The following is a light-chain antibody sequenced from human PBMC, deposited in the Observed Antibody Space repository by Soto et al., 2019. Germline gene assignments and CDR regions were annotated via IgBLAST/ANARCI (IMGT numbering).Light chain of an antibody. CDR2: DTS. V-gene: IGKV3-20*01. J-gene: IGKJ1*01. CDR1: QSVGSTS. CDR3: QQCGVSPWT. Sequence: FVLTQSPVTLSLSPGEGATLSCRASQSVGSTSLAWYQQKPGQAPRLLIYDTSSRATVIPARFSGSGSGTDFTLTISILEPEDLAVYYCQQCGVSPWTFGQGTKVEI.